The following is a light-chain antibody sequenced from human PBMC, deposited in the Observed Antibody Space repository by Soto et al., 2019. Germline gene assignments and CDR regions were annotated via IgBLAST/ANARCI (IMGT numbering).Light chain of an antibody. CDR1: QSVLYSSNNKNY. V-gene: IGKV4-1*01. J-gene: IGKJ4*01. CDR3: QQYYSTPLT. CDR2: WAS. Sequence: DIVMTQSPDSLAVSLGERATINCKSSQSVLYSSNNKNYLAWYQQKPGQPPKLLIYWASTRESGVPDRFSGSGPGTDFTLTISSLQAEDVAVYYCQQYYSTPLTFGGGTKVDI.